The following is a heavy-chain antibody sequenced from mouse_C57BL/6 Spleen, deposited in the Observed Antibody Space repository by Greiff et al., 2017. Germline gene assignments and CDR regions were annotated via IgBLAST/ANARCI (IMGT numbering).Heavy chain of an antibody. D-gene: IGHD2-5*01. CDR3: ARNSYSNSYDVDY. CDR2: IWRGGST. V-gene: IGHV2-2*01. Sequence: QVQLQQSGPGLVQPSPSLSITCTVSGFSLTSYGVHWVRQSPGKGLEWLGVIWRGGSTDYNAAFISRLSISKDNSTGQVSFKINSLQADDTAIYYCARNSYSNSYDVDYWGQGTTLTVSS. CDR1: GFSLTSYG. J-gene: IGHJ2*01.